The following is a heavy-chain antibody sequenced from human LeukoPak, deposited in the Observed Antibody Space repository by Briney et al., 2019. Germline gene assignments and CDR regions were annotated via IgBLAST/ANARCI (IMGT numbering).Heavy chain of an antibody. Sequence: GWSVALSCAASGLTYISYSMNWVRQAPGKGLEWVSSISSSSRYIYYADSVKGRFTISRDNAKNSLYLQMNSLRAEDTAVYYCARGYYDSSGYAGYWGQGTLVTVSS. CDR2: ISSSSRYI. V-gene: IGHV3-21*01. D-gene: IGHD3-22*01. CDR1: GLTYISYS. CDR3: ARGYYDSSGYAGY. J-gene: IGHJ4*02.